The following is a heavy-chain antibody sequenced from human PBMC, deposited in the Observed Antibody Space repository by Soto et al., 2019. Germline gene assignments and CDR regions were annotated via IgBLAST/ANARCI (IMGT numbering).Heavy chain of an antibody. J-gene: IGHJ4*02. Sequence: PGESLKIYCKGPGYSFTNYWITWVRQMPGKGLEWMGRIDPSDSYTNYSPSFQGHVTFSADKSMSTAYLQWSSLKASDTAIYYCATRTEDSVWISDYRGQGTPVTVSS. V-gene: IGHV5-10-1*01. D-gene: IGHD1-1*01. CDR3: ATRTEDSVWISDY. CDR2: IDPSDSYT. CDR1: GYSFTNYW.